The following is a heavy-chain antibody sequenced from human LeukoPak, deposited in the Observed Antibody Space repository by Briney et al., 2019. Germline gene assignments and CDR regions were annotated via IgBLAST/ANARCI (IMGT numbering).Heavy chain of an antibody. CDR3: ARSIAAAVYMDV. D-gene: IGHD6-13*01. Sequence: ASVKVSCKASGYTFTSYYMPWVRQAPGQGLEWMGIINPSGGSTSYAQKFQGRVTMTRDMSTSTVYMELSSLRSEDTAVYYCARSIAAAVYMDVWGKGTTVTVSS. J-gene: IGHJ6*03. V-gene: IGHV1-46*01. CDR2: INPSGGST. CDR1: GYTFTSYY.